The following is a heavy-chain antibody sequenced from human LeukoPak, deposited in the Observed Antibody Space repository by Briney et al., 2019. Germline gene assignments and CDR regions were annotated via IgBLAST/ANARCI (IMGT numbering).Heavy chain of an antibody. CDR1: GFTFGDYA. Sequence: RPGRSLRLSCAAAGFTFGDYAMHWVRQAPGKGLEWVSGISWNSDTIRYADSVKGRFTISRDTAKNSLYLQMNSLRPEDTALYYCAKVGGLGGFYRSPYFAYWGQGTLVTVSS. CDR3: AKVGGLGGFYRSPYFAY. J-gene: IGHJ4*02. V-gene: IGHV3-9*01. CDR2: ISWNSDTI. D-gene: IGHD3-10*01.